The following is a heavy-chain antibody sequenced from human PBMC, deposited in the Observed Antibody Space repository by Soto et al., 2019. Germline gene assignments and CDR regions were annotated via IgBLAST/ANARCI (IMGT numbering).Heavy chain of an antibody. Sequence: GQASETLSLTCAVSGGSISSGGYSWSWIRQPPGKGLEWIGYIYHSGSTYYNPSLKSRITISIDRSKNQLSLKLSSVTAADTAVYYCARGMTTVTTLDYWGQGTLVTVSS. CDR1: GGSISSGGYS. CDR3: ARGMTTVTTLDY. V-gene: IGHV4-30-2*01. D-gene: IGHD4-4*01. CDR2: IYHSGST. J-gene: IGHJ4*02.